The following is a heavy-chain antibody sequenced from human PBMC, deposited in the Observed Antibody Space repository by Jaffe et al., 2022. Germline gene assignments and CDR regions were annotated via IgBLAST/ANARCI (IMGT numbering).Heavy chain of an antibody. CDR2: INHSGST. Sequence: QVQLQQWGAGLLKPSETLSLTCAVYGGSFSGYYWSWIRQPPGKGLEWIGEINHSGSTNYNPSLKSRVTISVDTSKNQFSLKLSSVTAADTAVYYCARSKIRGYSYGYGGNYFDYWGQGTLVTVSS. V-gene: IGHV4-34*01. J-gene: IGHJ4*02. CDR3: ARSKIRGYSYGYGGNYFDY. CDR1: GGSFSGYY. D-gene: IGHD5-18*01.